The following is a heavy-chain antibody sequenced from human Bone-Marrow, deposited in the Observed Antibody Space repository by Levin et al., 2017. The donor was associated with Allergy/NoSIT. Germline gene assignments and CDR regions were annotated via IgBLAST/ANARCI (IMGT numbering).Heavy chain of an antibody. J-gene: IGHJ5*02. D-gene: IGHD5-12*01. CDR1: GYKFTAYH. CDR3: ATSPYAGYDNWFEP. Sequence: ASVKVSCKASGYKFTAYHIHWVRQAPGEGLEWMGWINPDNGGTNYAQKFQGRVTMSKDTSTNTAYMDLSGLNSDDTAVYYCATSPYAGYDNWFEPWGLGTLVTVSS. V-gene: IGHV1-2*02. CDR2: INPDNGGT.